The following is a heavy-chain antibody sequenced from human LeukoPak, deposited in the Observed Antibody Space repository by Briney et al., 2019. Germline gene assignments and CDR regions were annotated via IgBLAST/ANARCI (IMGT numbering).Heavy chain of an antibody. J-gene: IGHJ3*02. V-gene: IGHV3-48*03. Sequence: PGGSLRLSCAASGFTFSSYEMNWVRQAPGKGLECVSYISSSGGTIYYADSVKGRFTISRDNAKNSLYLQMNSLRAEDTAVYYCASEDYSRGDAFDIWGQGTLVTVSS. CDR2: ISSSGGTI. D-gene: IGHD4-11*01. CDR3: ASEDYSRGDAFDI. CDR1: GFTFSSYE.